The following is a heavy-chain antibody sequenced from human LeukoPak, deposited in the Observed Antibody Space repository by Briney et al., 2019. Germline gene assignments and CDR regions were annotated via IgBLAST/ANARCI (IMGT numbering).Heavy chain of an antibody. J-gene: IGHJ6*02. CDR3: ARDPGGYSSSWCMDV. D-gene: IGHD6-13*01. V-gene: IGHV1-46*01. CDR1: GYTFTSYY. Sequence: GASVKVSCKASGYTFTSYYMHWVRQAPGQGLEWMGIVNPSGGSTSYAQKFQGRVTMTRDTSTSTVYMELSSLRSEDTAVYYCARDPGGYSSSWCMDVWGQGTTVTVSS. CDR2: VNPSGGST.